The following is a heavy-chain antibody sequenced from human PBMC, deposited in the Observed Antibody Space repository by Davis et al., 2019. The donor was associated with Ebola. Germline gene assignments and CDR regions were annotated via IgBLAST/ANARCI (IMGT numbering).Heavy chain of an antibody. Sequence: GESLKISCAASGFTFDDHGMSWVRQAPGKGLEWVSGINWNGGRTGYADSVKGRFTISRDNAKNSLYLQMNSLRAEDTALYYCAREGSGYEGASDYWGQGTLVTVSS. J-gene: IGHJ4*02. D-gene: IGHD5-12*01. CDR1: GFTFDDHG. CDR3: AREGSGYEGASDY. V-gene: IGHV3-20*04. CDR2: INWNGGRT.